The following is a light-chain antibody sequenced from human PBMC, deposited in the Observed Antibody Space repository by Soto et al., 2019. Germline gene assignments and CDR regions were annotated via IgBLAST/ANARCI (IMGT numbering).Light chain of an antibody. CDR2: AAS. J-gene: IGKJ5*01. CDR3: QQADSLPIT. Sequence: DIQMTQSPSSVSASVGDRVTITCRASQVMSSWLAWYQQKPGKAPKLLIFAASTLQSGVPSRFSGSGSRTDFTLTISDLQPEDVATYYCQQADSLPITFGQGTRLEI. V-gene: IGKV1D-12*01. CDR1: QVMSSW.